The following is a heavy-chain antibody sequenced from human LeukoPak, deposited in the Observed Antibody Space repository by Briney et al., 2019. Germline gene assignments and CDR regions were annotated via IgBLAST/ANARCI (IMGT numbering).Heavy chain of an antibody. CDR3: ARGTKRGYSGYALDY. J-gene: IGHJ4*02. CDR1: GFTFITYN. D-gene: IGHD5-12*01. Sequence: PGGSLRLSCAASGFTFITYNMNWVRQAPGKGLEWVSSISSSSSYIYYADSVKGRFTISRDNAKNSLYLQMNSLRAEDTAVYYCARGTKRGYSGYALDYWGQGTLVTVSS. V-gene: IGHV3-21*01. CDR2: ISSSSSYI.